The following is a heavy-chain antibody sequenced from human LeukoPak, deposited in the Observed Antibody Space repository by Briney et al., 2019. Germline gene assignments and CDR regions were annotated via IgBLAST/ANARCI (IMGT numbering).Heavy chain of an antibody. CDR2: INPNSGGT. CDR1: GYTFTGYY. D-gene: IGHD6-13*01. Sequence: ASVKVSCKASGYTFTGYYMHWVRQAPGQGLEWMGWINPNSGGTNYAQKFQGRVTMTRDTSISTAYMELSRLRSDDTAVYYCARDDGYSSSFSFWGQGTLVTVSS. J-gene: IGHJ4*02. V-gene: IGHV1-2*02. CDR3: ARDDGYSSSFSF.